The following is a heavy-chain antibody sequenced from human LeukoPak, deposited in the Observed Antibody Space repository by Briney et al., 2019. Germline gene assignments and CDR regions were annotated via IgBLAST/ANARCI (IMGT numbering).Heavy chain of an antibody. V-gene: IGHV3-20*04. J-gene: IGHJ4*02. CDR3: ARGATGTTFDY. CDR2: INWNGGSR. D-gene: IGHD1-1*01. Sequence: PPGGSLRLSCAASGFKFDDYGMSWVRQAPGKGLEWVSGINWNGGSRGYADPVKGRFTISRDNAKNSLYLQINSLRAEDTALYYCARGATGTTFDYWGQGTLVTVSS. CDR1: GFKFDDYG.